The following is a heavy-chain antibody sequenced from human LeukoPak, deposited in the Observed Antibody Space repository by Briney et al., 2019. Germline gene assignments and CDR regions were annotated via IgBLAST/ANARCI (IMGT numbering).Heavy chain of an antibody. Sequence: PSQTLSLTCTVSGGSISSGNYYWSWLRQPPGKALEWLALIYWDDDKRYSPSLKSRLTITKDTSKNQVVLTMTNMDPVDTATYYCAHDSSGYYGFDYWGQGTLVTVSS. D-gene: IGHD3-22*01. V-gene: IGHV2-5*08. CDR1: GGSISSGNYY. CDR2: IYWDDDK. CDR3: AHDSSGYYGFDY. J-gene: IGHJ4*02.